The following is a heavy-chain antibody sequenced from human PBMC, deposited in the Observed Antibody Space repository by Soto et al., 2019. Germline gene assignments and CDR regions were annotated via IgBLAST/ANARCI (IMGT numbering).Heavy chain of an antibody. J-gene: IGHJ6*03. CDR2: IKQDGSEK. CDR3: ARSEWLSGSYYYYYYYMDV. CDR1: GFTFSSYW. D-gene: IGHD3-3*01. V-gene: IGHV3-7*01. Sequence: GGSLRLSCAASGFTFSSYWMSWVRQAPGKGLEWVANIKQDGSEKYYVDSVKGRFTISRDNAKNSLYLQMNSLRAEDTAVYYCARSEWLSGSYYYYYYYMDVWGKGTTVTVSS.